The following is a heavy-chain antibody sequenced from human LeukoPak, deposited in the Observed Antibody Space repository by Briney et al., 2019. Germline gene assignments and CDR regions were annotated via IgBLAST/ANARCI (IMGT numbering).Heavy chain of an antibody. CDR1: GYTFTRYD. CDR3: ARTNKQWLVLGY. D-gene: IGHD6-19*01. Sequence: GASVKVSCKASGYTFTRYDINWVRQATGQGLEWMGWMNPNSGNTGYAQKFQGRVTMTRNTSISTAYMELSSLRSEDTAVYYCARTNKQWLVLGYWGQGTLVTVSS. V-gene: IGHV1-8*01. CDR2: MNPNSGNT. J-gene: IGHJ4*02.